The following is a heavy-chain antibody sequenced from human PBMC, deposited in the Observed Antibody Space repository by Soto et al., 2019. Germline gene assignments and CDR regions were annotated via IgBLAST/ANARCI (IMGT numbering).Heavy chain of an antibody. CDR1: GFTFGSYA. D-gene: IGHD6-13*01. V-gene: IGHV3-30-3*01. CDR3: ASQLSVAGNYFFYYAMDV. CDR2: IAYDGGNK. J-gene: IGHJ6*02. Sequence: GGSLRLSCAASGFTFGSYAMHWVRQAAGKGLEWVGVIAYDGGNKYYADSVKGRFTISRDNSKNTVYLQMNSLRVDDTAVYYCASQLSVAGNYFFYYAMDVWGQGTTVTVSS.